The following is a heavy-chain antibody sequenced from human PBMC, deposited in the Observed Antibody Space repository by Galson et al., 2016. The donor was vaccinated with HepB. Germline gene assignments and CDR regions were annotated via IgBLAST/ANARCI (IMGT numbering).Heavy chain of an antibody. Sequence: SETLSLTCTLNGGSFRDYYWSWIRQPPGKGLEWIGEVNHSGSTNYNPSLRTRATVSLDTYETQFSLRLTSVTAADTAVYYCSKGTRYNWNYLDYWGQGNLVTVSS. CDR2: VNHSGST. CDR3: SKGTRYNWNYLDY. J-gene: IGHJ4*02. CDR1: GGSFRDYY. D-gene: IGHD1-20*01. V-gene: IGHV4-34*01.